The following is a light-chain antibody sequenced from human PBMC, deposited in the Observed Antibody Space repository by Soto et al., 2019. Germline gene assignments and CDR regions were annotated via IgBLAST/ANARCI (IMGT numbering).Light chain of an antibody. CDR1: QKINNY. Sequence: DIQMTQSPSSLSASVGDRVTVTCRTSQKINNYLNWYQQKPGKAPKLLIYGAFSVQSGVPLRFSGSGSGTGFTLTISSLQPEDFAIYYCEQTYSTPVTFGQGTRLEVK. CDR3: EQTYSTPVT. V-gene: IGKV1-39*01. CDR2: GAF. J-gene: IGKJ5*01.